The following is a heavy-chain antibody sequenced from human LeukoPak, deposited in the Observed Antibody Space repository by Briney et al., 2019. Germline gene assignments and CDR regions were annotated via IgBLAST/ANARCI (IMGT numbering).Heavy chain of an antibody. D-gene: IGHD4-11*01. CDR2: IRDDGGDK. J-gene: IGHJ6*03. V-gene: IGHV3-30*02. CDR1: GFTFNNYG. Sequence: GGSLRLSCAASGFTFNNYGMHWVRQAPGKGLEWVAFIRDDGGDKFYADSVKDRFTISRDSSKNTLYLQMNSLRAEDTAVYYCARLPVTSFYYYMDVWGKGTTVTVSS. CDR3: ARLPVTSFYYYMDV.